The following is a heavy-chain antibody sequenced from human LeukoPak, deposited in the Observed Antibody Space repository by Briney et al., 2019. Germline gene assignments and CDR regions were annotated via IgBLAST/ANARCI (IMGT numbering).Heavy chain of an antibody. Sequence: GESLKISCKGSGYSFTSYWISWVRQMPGKGLEWMGRIDPSDSYTNYSPSFQGHVTISADKSISTAYLQWSSLKASDTAMYYCARLFPHYDISTGYSRFVDYWGQGTLVTVSS. D-gene: IGHD3-9*01. CDR3: ARLFPHYDISTGYSRFVDY. CDR2: IDPSDSYT. CDR1: GYSFTSYW. V-gene: IGHV5-10-1*01. J-gene: IGHJ4*02.